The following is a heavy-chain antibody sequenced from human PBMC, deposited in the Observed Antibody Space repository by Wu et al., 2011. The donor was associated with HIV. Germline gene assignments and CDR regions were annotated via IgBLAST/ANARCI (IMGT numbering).Heavy chain of an antibody. CDR1: GDTFNGYA. Sequence: QVHLVQSGAEMKKPGSSVKVSCKASGDTFNGYAVSWVRQAPGQGLEWMGWMNPNSGNTGYAQKFQGRVTMTRNTSISTAYMELSSLRSEDTAVYYCARGERIFGAWGQGTMVTVSS. CDR2: MNPNSGNT. V-gene: IGHV1-8*02. D-gene: IGHD3-3*01. J-gene: IGHJ3*01. CDR3: ARGERIFGA.